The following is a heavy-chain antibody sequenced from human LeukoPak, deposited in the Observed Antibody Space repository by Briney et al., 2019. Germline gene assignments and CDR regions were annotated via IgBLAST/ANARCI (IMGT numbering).Heavy chain of an antibody. J-gene: IGHJ4*02. Sequence: PGGSLRLSCAASGFTFSSYSMNWVRQAPGKGLEWVSYISLSSSSIYYADSVRGRFTISRDNAKSSLYLQMNSLTAEDTAVYYCAREPTYTSSWHTTCDYWGQGTLVTVSS. CDR1: GFTFSSYS. V-gene: IGHV3-48*01. CDR3: AREPTYTSSWHTTCDY. D-gene: IGHD6-13*01. CDR2: ISLSSSSI.